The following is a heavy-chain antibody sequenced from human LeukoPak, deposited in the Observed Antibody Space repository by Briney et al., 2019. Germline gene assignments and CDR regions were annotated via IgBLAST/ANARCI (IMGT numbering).Heavy chain of an antibody. J-gene: IGHJ4*02. CDR2: IPSSSSYI. D-gene: IGHD3-3*01. CDR3: ARVPGGLEWADFDY. CDR1: GFTFSSHS. Sequence: GGSLRLSCAASGFTFSSHSMNWVRQAPGKGLEWVSSIPSSSSYIYYADSVKGRFTISRDNAKNSLYLQVNSLRAEDTAVYYCARVPGGLEWADFDYWGQGTLVTVSS. V-gene: IGHV3-21*01.